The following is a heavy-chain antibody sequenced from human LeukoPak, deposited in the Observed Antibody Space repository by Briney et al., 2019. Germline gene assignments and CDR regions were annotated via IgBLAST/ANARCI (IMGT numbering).Heavy chain of an antibody. Sequence: SETLSLTCTVSGGSISSYYWSWIRQPPGKGLEWIGYIYYSGSTNYNPSLKSRVTISVDTSKNQFSLKLSSVTAADTAVYYCARDRGYSYGFDYWGQGTLVTVSS. CDR3: ARDRGYSYGFDY. J-gene: IGHJ4*02. CDR2: IYYSGST. CDR1: GGSISSYY. V-gene: IGHV4-59*12. D-gene: IGHD5-18*01.